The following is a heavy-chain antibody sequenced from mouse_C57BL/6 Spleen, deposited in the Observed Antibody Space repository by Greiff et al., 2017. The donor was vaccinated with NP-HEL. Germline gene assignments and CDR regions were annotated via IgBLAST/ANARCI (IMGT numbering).Heavy chain of an antibody. V-gene: IGHV14-1*01. CDR1: GFNIKDYY. CDR3: TTSSTGGGFAY. Sequence: EVQLQQSGAELVRPGASVKLSCTASGFNIKDYYMHWVKQRPEQGLEWIGRIDPEDGDTEYAPKFQGKATMTAETSSNTAYLQISSLTSEDTAVYYCTTSSTGGGFAYWGQGTLVTVSA. CDR2: IDPEDGDT. J-gene: IGHJ3*01. D-gene: IGHD4-1*01.